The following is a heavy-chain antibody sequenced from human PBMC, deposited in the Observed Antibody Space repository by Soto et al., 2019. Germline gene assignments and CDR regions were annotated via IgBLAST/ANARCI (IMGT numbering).Heavy chain of an antibody. V-gene: IGHV3-53*01. CDR2: IYSGGST. J-gene: IGHJ2*01. CDR1: GFTVSSNY. Sequence: EVQLVESGGGLIQPGGSLRLSCAASGFTVSSNYMTWVRQAPGKGLEWVSVIYSGGSTYYADFVKGRFTISRDNSKSTVYLQMHSLRAEDTAVYYCARIPYCSRGSCYSGWYFDLWGRGTLVTVSS. D-gene: IGHD2-15*01. CDR3: ARIPYCSRGSCYSGWYFDL.